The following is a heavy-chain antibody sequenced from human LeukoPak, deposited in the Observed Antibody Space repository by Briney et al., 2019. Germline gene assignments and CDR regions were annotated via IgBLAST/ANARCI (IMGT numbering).Heavy chain of an antibody. CDR3: ARQTDSSGWYNFDY. V-gene: IGHV3-33*08. CDR1: GFTFSSYA. D-gene: IGHD6-19*01. Sequence: PGGSLRLSCAASGFTFSSYAMHWVRQAPGKGLEWVAVIWYDGSNKYYADSVKGRFTISRDNSKNTLYLQMNSLRAEDTAVYYCARQTDSSGWYNFDYWGQGTLVTVSS. CDR2: IWYDGSNK. J-gene: IGHJ4*02.